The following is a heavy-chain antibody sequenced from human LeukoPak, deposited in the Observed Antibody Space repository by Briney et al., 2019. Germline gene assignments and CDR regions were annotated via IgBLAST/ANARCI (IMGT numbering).Heavy chain of an antibody. CDR1: GGTFSSYA. CDR2: IIPILGIA. V-gene: IGHV1-69*04. J-gene: IGHJ4*02. Sequence: GASVKVSCKASGGTFSSYAISWVRQALGQGLEWMGRIIPILGIANYAQKFQGRVTITADKSTSTAYMELSSLRSEDTAVYYCATPGDNWNYDGGDYFDYWGQGTLVTVSS. CDR3: ATPGDNWNYDGGDYFDY. D-gene: IGHD1-7*01.